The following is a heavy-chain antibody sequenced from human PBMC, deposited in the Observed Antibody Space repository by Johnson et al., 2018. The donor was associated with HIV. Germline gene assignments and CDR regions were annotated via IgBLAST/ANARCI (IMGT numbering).Heavy chain of an antibody. D-gene: IGHD3-22*01. CDR2: IKSKTDGGTT. V-gene: IGHV3-15*01. CDR1: GFTFSNAW. CDR3: TTGGVSSGYYFFH. Sequence: VQLLESGGGLVKPGGSLRLSCAASGFTFSNAWMTWVRQAPGKGLEWVGRIKSKTDGGTTDYAAPVKGRFTISRDDSKNTLYLQMNSLKTEDTAVYYCTTGGVSSGYYFFHWGQGTMVTVAS. J-gene: IGHJ3*01.